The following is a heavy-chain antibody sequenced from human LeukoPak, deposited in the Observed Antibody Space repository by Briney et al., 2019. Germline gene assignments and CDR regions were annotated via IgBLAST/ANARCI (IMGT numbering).Heavy chain of an antibody. CDR1: GGTFSRND. CDR2: SMPLFGTA. D-gene: IGHD2-2*01. Sequence: ASVKVSCKASGGTFSRNDISWVGQAPGQGLEWMGGSMPLFGTAKNAQKFQGRVTITADKSTSTAYMELSSLRSEDTAVYYCASGRTDIVVVPATLRNYYFDYWGQGTLVTVSS. J-gene: IGHJ4*02. CDR3: ASGRTDIVVVPATLRNYYFDY. V-gene: IGHV1-69*06.